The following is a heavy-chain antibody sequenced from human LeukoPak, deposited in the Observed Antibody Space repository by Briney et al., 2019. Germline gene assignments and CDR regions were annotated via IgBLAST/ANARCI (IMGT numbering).Heavy chain of an antibody. CDR1: GFTFSSYG. CDR2: IRYDGSNR. CDR3: ANGPQYNILTGFYKVRSHLDY. V-gene: IGHV3-30*02. Sequence: QAGGSLRLSCAASGFTFSSYGMHWVRQAPGKGLEWVAFIRYDGSNRHYADSVKGRFTISRDNSKNMLHLQMNSLRAEDTAVYYCANGPQYNILTGFYKVRSHLDYWGQGTLVTVSS. D-gene: IGHD3-9*01. J-gene: IGHJ4*02.